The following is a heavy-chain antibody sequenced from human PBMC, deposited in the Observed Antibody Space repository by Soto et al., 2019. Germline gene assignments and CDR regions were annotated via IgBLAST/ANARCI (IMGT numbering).Heavy chain of an antibody. D-gene: IGHD2-2*01. Sequence: ASVKVSCKASGYTFTSYDINWVRQATGQGREWMGWMNPNSGNTGYAQKFQGRVTMTRNTSISTAYMELSSLRSEDTAVYYCARGLKSDDIVVVPAAIFRWGQGTLVTVSS. CDR1: GYTFTSYD. CDR2: MNPNSGNT. CDR3: ARGLKSDDIVVVPAAIFR. J-gene: IGHJ4*02. V-gene: IGHV1-8*01.